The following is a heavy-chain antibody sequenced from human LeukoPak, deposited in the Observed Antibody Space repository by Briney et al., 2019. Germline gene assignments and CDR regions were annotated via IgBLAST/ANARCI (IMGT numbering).Heavy chain of an antibody. V-gene: IGHV5-51*01. J-gene: IGHJ5*02. Sequence: GGSLKISCKGSGYSFTSYWIGWVRQMPGKGLEWMGIIYPGDSDTRYSPSFQGQVTISADKSISTAYLQWSSLKASDTAMYYCARRGYCTSGSCYTGNWFDPWGQGTLVTVSS. D-gene: IGHD2-2*02. CDR1: GYSFTSYW. CDR2: IYPGDSDT. CDR3: ARRGYCTSGSCYTGNWFDP.